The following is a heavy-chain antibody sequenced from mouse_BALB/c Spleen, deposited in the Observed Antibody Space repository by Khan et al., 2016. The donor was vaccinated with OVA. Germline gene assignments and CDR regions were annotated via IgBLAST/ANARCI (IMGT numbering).Heavy chain of an antibody. CDR2: MSYSGNT. CDR1: GYSITSDYA. J-gene: IGHJ2*02. Sequence: EVQLVESGPGLVKPSQSLSLTCTVTGYSITSDYAWNWIRQFPGNKLEWMGFMSYSGNTKYNPSLKSRISITRETSRNQFFLQLNSVTIEDTATYYCARIYGGDFDYWGQGASLTVSS. V-gene: IGHV3-2*02. CDR3: ARIYGGDFDY. D-gene: IGHD1-1*01.